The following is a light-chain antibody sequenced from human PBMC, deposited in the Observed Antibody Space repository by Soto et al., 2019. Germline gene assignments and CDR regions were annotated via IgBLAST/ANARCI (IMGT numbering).Light chain of an antibody. CDR3: QHYGDSLTWT. CDR2: STS. J-gene: IGKJ1*01. V-gene: IGKV3-20*01. Sequence: EVVLTQSPGTLSLSPGDRATLSCRASQTVGSTFVAWYQQRPGQAPRLLIYSTSSRATGIPDRFSGAGSGTGLTLTISSLEPEDFATHYCQHYGDSLTWTFGQGTKVEIK. CDR1: QTVGSTF.